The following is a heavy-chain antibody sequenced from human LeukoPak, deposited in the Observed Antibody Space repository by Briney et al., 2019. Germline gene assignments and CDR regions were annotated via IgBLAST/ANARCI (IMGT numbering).Heavy chain of an antibody. D-gene: IGHD3-10*01. J-gene: IGHJ6*03. V-gene: IGHV1-2*02. CDR2: VTPNSGGT. Sequence: ASVKVSCKAAGYTFTGYYMHWVRQAPGQGLEWMGWVTPNSGGTNYAQRFQGRVTMTRDTSISTAYMELNRLRSDDTAVYYCAREAYGSGSFRTDYYYMDVWGKGTTVTVSS. CDR1: GYTFTGYY. CDR3: AREAYGSGSFRTDYYYMDV.